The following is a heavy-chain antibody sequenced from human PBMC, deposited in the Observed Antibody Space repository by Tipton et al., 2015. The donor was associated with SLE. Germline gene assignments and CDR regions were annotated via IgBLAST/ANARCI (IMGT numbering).Heavy chain of an antibody. D-gene: IGHD2-2*01. CDR3: AKDRRTAAAVRWFDP. V-gene: IGHV3-30*02. CDR1: GFTFSSYA. J-gene: IGHJ5*02. Sequence: SLRLSCVASGFTFSSYAMHWVRQAPGKGLEWVAFIPFDATNKYYADSVKGRFTISRDNSKHTVFLSMNSLRPEDTAVYYCAKDRRTAAAVRWFDPWGQGTLVTVSS. CDR2: IPFDATNK.